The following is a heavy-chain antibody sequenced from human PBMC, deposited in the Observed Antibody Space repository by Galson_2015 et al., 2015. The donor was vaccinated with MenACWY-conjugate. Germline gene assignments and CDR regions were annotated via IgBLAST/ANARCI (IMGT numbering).Heavy chain of an antibody. D-gene: IGHD6-19*01. CDR3: ARAKEQWLSKTFDL. V-gene: IGHV3-7*01. J-gene: IGHJ3*01. CDR2: IKQDGSGK. Sequence: SLRLSCATSGFTFSNSWMGWVHQAPGKGLEWVANIKQDGSGKYYVDSVKGRFIISRDNAKNSLFLQMDSLRAEDTALYYCARAKEQWLSKTFDLWGQGTMVTVSS. CDR1: GFTFSNSW.